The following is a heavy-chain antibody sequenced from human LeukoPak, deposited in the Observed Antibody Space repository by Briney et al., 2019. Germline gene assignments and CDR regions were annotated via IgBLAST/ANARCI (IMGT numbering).Heavy chain of an antibody. J-gene: IGHJ4*02. Sequence: ASVKVSCKASGYTFTGYYMHWVRQAPGQGLEWMGWINPNSGGTNYAQKFQGRVTMTRDTSISTAYMELSRLRSDDTAVYYCARDSTTDYYDSSGYYLGVVYWGQGTLVTVSS. CDR1: GYTFTGYY. CDR3: ARDSTTDYYDSSGYYLGVVY. D-gene: IGHD3-22*01. V-gene: IGHV1-2*02. CDR2: INPNSGGT.